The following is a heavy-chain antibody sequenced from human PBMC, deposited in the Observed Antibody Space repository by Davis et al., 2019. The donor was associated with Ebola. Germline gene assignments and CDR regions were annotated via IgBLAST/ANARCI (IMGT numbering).Heavy chain of an antibody. Sequence: GGSLRLSCAVSGFTFSSYSMSCVRQAPGKGLEWVSVTSGSGDSTYYADSVKGRFTISRDNSKNTLYLQMNSLRAEDTAIYYCAKDLYGDYYFDYWGQGTLVTVSS. CDR2: TSGSGDST. J-gene: IGHJ4*02. CDR1: GFTFSSYS. D-gene: IGHD4-17*01. V-gene: IGHV3-23*01. CDR3: AKDLYGDYYFDY.